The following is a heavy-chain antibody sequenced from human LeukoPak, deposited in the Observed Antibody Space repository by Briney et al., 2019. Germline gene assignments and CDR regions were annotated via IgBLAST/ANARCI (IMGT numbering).Heavy chain of an antibody. D-gene: IGHD3-3*01. J-gene: IGHJ4*02. CDR3: ARLGTIFGVAPIDY. V-gene: IGHV1-18*04. CDR2: INPYSGNT. CDR1: GYTFTGYY. Sequence: ASVKVSCKASGYTFTGYYLHWVRQAPGQGLEWMGWINPYSGNTNYAQKLQGRVTMTTDTSTSTAYMELRSLRSDDTAVYYCARLGTIFGVAPIDYWGQGTLVTVSS.